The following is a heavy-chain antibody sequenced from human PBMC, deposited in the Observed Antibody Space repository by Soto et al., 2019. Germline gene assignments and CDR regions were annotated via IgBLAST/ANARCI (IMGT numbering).Heavy chain of an antibody. CDR3: ARMWCSSTSCYSDYYYGMDV. CDR2: IIPIFGTA. V-gene: IGHV1-69*01. D-gene: IGHD2-2*01. J-gene: IGHJ6*02. CDR1: GGTFSSYA. Sequence: QVQLVQSGAEVKKPGSSVKVSCKASGGTFSSYAISWVRQAPGQGLEWRGGIIPIFGTANYAQKFQGRVTITADESTSTAYMELSSLRSEDTAVYYCARMWCSSTSCYSDYYYGMDVWGQGTTVTVSS.